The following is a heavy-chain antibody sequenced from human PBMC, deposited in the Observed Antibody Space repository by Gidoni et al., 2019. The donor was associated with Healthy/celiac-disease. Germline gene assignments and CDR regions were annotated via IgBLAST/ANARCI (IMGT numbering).Heavy chain of an antibody. CDR3: ARDFGYCSSTSCYRLGYGMDV. CDR1: GYPFTSYA. CDR2: INAGNGNT. J-gene: IGHJ6*02. D-gene: IGHD2-2*03. V-gene: IGHV1-3*01. Sequence: QVQLVQSGAEVKKPGASVKVSCKASGYPFTSYAMHWVRQAPGQRLEWMGWINAGNGNTKYSQKFQGRVTITRDTSASTAYMELSSLRSEDTAVYYCARDFGYCSSTSCYRLGYGMDVWGQGTTVTVSS.